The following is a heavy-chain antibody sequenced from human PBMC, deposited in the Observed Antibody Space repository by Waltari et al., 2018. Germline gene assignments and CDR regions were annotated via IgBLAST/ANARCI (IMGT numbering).Heavy chain of an antibody. Sequence: QVQLQESGPGLVKPSETLSLTCTVSGGSISSYYWSWIRQPPGKGLEWIGYIYYSGSTNYNPSLKSRVTISVDTSKNQFSLKLSSVTAADTAVYYCARDKGIYSSSWGDYFDYWGQGTLVTVSS. J-gene: IGHJ4*02. V-gene: IGHV4-59*01. CDR2: IYYSGST. CDR3: ARDKGIYSSSWGDYFDY. D-gene: IGHD6-13*01. CDR1: GGSISSYY.